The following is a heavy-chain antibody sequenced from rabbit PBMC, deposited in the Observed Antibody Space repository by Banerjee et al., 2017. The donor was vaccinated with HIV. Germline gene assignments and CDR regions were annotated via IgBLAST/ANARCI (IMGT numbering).Heavy chain of an antibody. V-gene: IGHV1S40*01. D-gene: IGHD6-1*01. CDR2: IYAGDGST. CDR3: ARDDGGRTGYGYPL. Sequence: QSLEESGGDLVKPGASLTLTCTASGFSFSSYYYMCWVRQAPGKGLEWIACIYAGDGSTYYASWAKGRFTISKTSSTTVTLQMASLTAADTATYFCARDDGGRTGYGYPLWGQGTLVTVS. J-gene: IGHJ4*01. CDR1: GFSFSSYYY.